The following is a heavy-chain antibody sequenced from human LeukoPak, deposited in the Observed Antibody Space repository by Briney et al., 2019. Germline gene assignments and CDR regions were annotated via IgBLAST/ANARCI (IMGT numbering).Heavy chain of an antibody. CDR3: AKVGYCSGGSCRL. J-gene: IGHJ4*02. V-gene: IGHV3-23*01. CDR1: GFSFSDYA. D-gene: IGHD2-15*01. Sequence: GGSLRLSCATSGFSFSDYAMAWVRQAPGNGPEWVSGISGAGTSTYYPDSVKGRFTISRDNSKNTLYLQMNSLRAEDTAVYYCAKVGYCSGGSCRLGGQGTLVTVSS. CDR2: ISGAGTST.